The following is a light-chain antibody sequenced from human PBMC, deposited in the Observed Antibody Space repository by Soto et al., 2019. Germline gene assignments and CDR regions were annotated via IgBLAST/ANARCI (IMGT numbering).Light chain of an antibody. CDR1: KLGDKY. V-gene: IGLV3-1*01. CDR2: HDS. J-gene: IGLJ2*01. Sequence: SYELTQPPSVSVSPGQTASITCSGGKLGDKYACWYQQKPGQSPVLVIYHDSKRPSGIPERFSGSNSGNTATLTISGTQAMDEDDYYCQAWDRSTVVFGGGTKVTVL. CDR3: QAWDRSTVV.